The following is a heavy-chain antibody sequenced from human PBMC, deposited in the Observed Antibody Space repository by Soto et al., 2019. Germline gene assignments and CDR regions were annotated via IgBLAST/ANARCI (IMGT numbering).Heavy chain of an antibody. Sequence: QVQLVQSGADVKKPGSSEKVSCKASGGTFSSYAISWVRQAPGQGLEGMGGIIPIFGTANYAQKFQGRVTITADESTSTAYMELSSLRSEDTAVYYCARESRYCSGGSCYFLPGIDYWGQGTLVTVSS. J-gene: IGHJ4*02. V-gene: IGHV1-69*12. CDR1: GGTFSSYA. CDR2: IIPIFGTA. CDR3: ARESRYCSGGSCYFLPGIDY. D-gene: IGHD2-15*01.